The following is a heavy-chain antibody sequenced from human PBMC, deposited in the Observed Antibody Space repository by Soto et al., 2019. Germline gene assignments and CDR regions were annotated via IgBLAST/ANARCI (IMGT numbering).Heavy chain of an antibody. V-gene: IGHV4-61*01. J-gene: IGHJ4*02. CDR2: GSYSGTT. CDR3: ARGATVTQFDY. Sequence: SETLSLTCTVSGVSVSSGSFYWAWIRQPPGKGLEWIGFGSYSGTTNYKPSLESRVTISVDTSRSQISLKVSSLTAADTAVYYCARGATVTQFDYWGRGTLVTVSS. CDR1: GVSVSSGSFY. D-gene: IGHD4-17*01.